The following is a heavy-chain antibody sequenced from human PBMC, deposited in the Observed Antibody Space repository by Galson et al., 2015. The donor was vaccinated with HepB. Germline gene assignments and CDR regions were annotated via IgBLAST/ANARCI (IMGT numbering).Heavy chain of an antibody. J-gene: IGHJ6*02. Sequence: SLRLSCAASGFTFGDYAMSWFRQAPGKGLEWVGFIRSKAYGGTTEYAASVKGRFTISRDDSKSIAYLQMNSLKTEDTAVYYCTRGIVVVVAATADYYGMDVWGQGTTFTVSS. CDR3: TRGIVVVVAATADYYGMDV. CDR1: GFTFGDYA. V-gene: IGHV3-49*03. CDR2: IRSKAYGGTT. D-gene: IGHD2-15*01.